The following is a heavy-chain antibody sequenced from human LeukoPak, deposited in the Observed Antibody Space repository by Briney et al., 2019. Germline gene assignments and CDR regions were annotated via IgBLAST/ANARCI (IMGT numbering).Heavy chain of an antibody. CDR3: ARQQLPYWAFDL. V-gene: IGHV3-7*01. J-gene: IGHJ3*01. CDR1: GFTFSSYW. Sequence: GGSLRLSCAASGFTFSSYWMTWVRQAPGKGLEWVANMKQDGGEEYYVDFVKGRFTISRDNAKNSLYLQMNSLIAEDTAIYYCARQQLPYWAFDLWGQGTMVAVSS. D-gene: IGHD6-13*01. CDR2: MKQDGGEE.